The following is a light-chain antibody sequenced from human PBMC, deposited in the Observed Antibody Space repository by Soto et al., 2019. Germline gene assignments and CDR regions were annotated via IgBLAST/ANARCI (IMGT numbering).Light chain of an antibody. V-gene: IGKV3D-15*01. CDR3: QQYNNWPPT. J-gene: IGKJ5*01. CDR2: GAS. Sequence: EIVMTQSPATLSVSPGERATLSCRASQSVSSNLAWYQQKPGQAPRLLIFGASTRASGIPARFSGSGSGTDFTLTISRLQSEDFAVYHCQQYNNWPPTFGQGTRVDIK. CDR1: QSVSSN.